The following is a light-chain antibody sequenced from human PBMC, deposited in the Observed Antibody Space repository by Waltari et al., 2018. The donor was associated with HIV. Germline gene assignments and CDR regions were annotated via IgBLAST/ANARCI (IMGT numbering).Light chain of an antibody. V-gene: IGKV4-1*01. Sequence: IVLTQSPDSLAVSLGERATINCRSSQSVLYSSKNKNYLAWYQQKPGQPPKLLRYWASTRESGVPDRFSGSGSGTDFTLTISSLQAEDVAVYYCQQYFGTATFGQGTKVEIK. CDR3: QQYFGTAT. J-gene: IGKJ1*01. CDR1: QSVLYSSKNKNY. CDR2: WAS.